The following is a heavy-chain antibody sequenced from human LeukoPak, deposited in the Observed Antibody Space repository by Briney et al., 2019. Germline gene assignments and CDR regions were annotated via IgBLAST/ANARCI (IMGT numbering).Heavy chain of an antibody. V-gene: IGHV3-74*01. D-gene: IGHD4-23*01. CDR3: ARAYGGNSDWYFDL. Sequence: PGGSLRLSCAPSGFTFSSYWMHWVRQAPGKGLVWVSRINSDGSSTNYADSVKGRFTTSRDNAKNTLYLHMSSLRAEDTAVYYCARAYGGNSDWYFDLWGRGTLVTVSS. CDR1: GFTFSSYW. CDR2: INSDGSST. J-gene: IGHJ2*01.